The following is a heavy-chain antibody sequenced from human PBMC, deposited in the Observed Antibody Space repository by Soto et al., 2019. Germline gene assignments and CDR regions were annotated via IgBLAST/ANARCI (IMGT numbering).Heavy chain of an antibody. CDR2: ISYDGSNK. V-gene: IGHV3-30-3*01. CDR1: GFTFSSYA. D-gene: IGHD3-16*02. J-gene: IGHJ6*02. Sequence: GGSLRLSCAASGFTFSSYAMHWVRQAPGKGLEWVAVISYDGSNKYYADSVKGRFTISRDNSKNTLYLQMNSLRAEDTAVYYCARDQYDYVWGSYRSDYYYGMDVWGQGTTVTVSS. CDR3: ARDQYDYVWGSYRSDYYYGMDV.